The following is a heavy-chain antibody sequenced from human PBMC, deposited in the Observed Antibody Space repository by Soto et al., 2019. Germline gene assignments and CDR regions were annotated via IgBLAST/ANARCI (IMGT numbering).Heavy chain of an antibody. J-gene: IGHJ4*02. D-gene: IGHD3-16*01. Sequence: GESLKISCKTSGYNFTTDWIGWVRQKPGEGLEWMGIIFPIDSEITYSPSFEGQVIISADNSISTAYLQWSSLKASDTAMYYYARLLVGTDFDYIWGGKYWGQGTLVTVSS. CDR1: GYNFTTDW. V-gene: IGHV5-51*01. CDR2: IFPIDSEI. CDR3: ARLLVGTDFDYIWGGKY.